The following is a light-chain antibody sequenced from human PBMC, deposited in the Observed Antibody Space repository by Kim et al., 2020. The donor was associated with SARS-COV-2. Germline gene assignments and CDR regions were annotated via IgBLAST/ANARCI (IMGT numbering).Light chain of an antibody. CDR3: QQRGNWT. CDR1: QSVNSY. Sequence: EIVLTQSPATLSLFQGERATLSCRASQSVNSYLAWYQQTPGQPPRLLIYDASIRATGIPARFSGSGSGTDFTLTISSLAPEDFAVYYCQQRGNWTFGQGTKVEI. J-gene: IGKJ1*01. CDR2: DAS. V-gene: IGKV3-11*01.